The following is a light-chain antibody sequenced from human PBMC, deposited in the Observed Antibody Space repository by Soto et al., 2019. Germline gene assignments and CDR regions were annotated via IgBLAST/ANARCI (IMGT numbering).Light chain of an antibody. CDR3: QQSYRSPHT. CDR2: AAS. V-gene: IGKV1-39*01. Sequence: DIQMTQSPSSLSASVGDRVTITCRASQSISSYLNWYQQKPGKAPKLLIYAASSLQSGVPSRFSGSGSGTDFTLSITSLQPEDFATCCCQQSYRSPHTFGQGTKLDIK. CDR1: QSISSY. J-gene: IGKJ2*01.